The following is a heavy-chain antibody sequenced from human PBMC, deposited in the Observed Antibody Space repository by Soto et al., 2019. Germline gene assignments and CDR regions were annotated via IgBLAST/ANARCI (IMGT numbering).Heavy chain of an antibody. CDR2: ISSSSSYI. CDR1: GFTFSRYS. J-gene: IGHJ3*02. V-gene: IGHV3-21*01. D-gene: IGHD1-26*01. Sequence: GRSLRLSCAASGFTFSRYSMNWVRQAPGKGLEWVSSISSSSSYIYYADSVKGRFTISRDNVKNSLYLQMDSLRAEDTAVYYCARVGIEMDRVADFDIWAQGTLVTVSS. CDR3: ARVGIEMDRVADFDI.